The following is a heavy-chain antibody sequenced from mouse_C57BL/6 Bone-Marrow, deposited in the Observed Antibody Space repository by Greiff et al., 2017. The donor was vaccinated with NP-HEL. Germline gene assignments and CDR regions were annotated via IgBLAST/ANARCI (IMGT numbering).Heavy chain of an antibody. CDR2: IHPNSGST. CDR3: VYYDGDYYAMDY. CDR1: GYTFTSYW. Sequence: QVQLQQSGAELVKPGASVKLSCKASGYTFTSYWMHWVKQRPGQGLEWIGMIHPNSGSTNYNEKFKSKATLTVDKSSSTAYMQLSSLTSEDSAVYYCVYYDGDYYAMDYWGQGTSATVSS. V-gene: IGHV1-64*01. D-gene: IGHD2-3*01. J-gene: IGHJ4*01.